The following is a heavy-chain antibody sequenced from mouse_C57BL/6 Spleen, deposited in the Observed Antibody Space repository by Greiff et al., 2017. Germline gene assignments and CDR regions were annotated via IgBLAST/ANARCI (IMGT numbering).Heavy chain of an antibody. J-gene: IGHJ1*03. CDR3: ARSGDYDWYFDV. Sequence: VQLVESGAELVKPGASVKISCKASGYAFSSYWMNWVKQRPGKGLEWIGQIYPGDGDTNYNGKFKGKATLTADKSSSTSYMQLSSLTSEDSAVYFCARSGDYDWYFDVWGTGTTVTVSS. CDR1: GYAFSSYW. D-gene: IGHD2-4*01. CDR2: IYPGDGDT. V-gene: IGHV1-80*01.